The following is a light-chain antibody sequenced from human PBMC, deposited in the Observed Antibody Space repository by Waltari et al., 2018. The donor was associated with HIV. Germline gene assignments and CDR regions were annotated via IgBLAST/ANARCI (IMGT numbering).Light chain of an antibody. CDR1: QDITEY. CDR2: GAS. CDR3: QQRYNMNT. Sequence: DIQMTQSPSSLSASVVDRVTITCRASQDITEYLNWYQQKPGKAPKLLIYGASTLESGVPSRFSGSGSGRDFTLTISSLQPDDFATYYCQQRYNMNTFGQGTKLDIK. V-gene: IGKV1-39*01. J-gene: IGKJ2*01.